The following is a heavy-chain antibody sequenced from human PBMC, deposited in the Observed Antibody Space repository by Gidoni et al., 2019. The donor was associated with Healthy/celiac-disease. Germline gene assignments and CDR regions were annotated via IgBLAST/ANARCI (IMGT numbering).Heavy chain of an antibody. CDR2: INASNGNP. CDR1: GYTFTRYA. V-gene: IGHV1-3*01. J-gene: IGHJ5*02. D-gene: IGHD2-15*01. Sequence: QVHLLHSGAAVKKPGASVKVSCKASGYTFTRYAMHWVRQAPGQRVERMGWINASNGNPKYAQELQGRVTITRDTSGSTEYMELSSVRSEETAGYYGARDYSGGNKDGFDPWGQGTLVTVSS. CDR3: ARDYSGGNKDGFDP.